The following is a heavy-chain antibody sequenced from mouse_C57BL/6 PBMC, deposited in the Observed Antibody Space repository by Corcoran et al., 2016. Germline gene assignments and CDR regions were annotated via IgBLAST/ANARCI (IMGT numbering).Heavy chain of an antibody. Sequence: QIKLVQPGPELKKPGETVKISCKVSGYTFTTYGMSWVKQAPGKGLRRMGWINTYSGVPTYADDFKGRFAFSLETSASTAYLQINNLKNEDTATYFCARGLRDAMDYWGQGTSVTVSS. CDR3: ARGLRDAMDY. CDR1: GYTFTTYG. D-gene: IGHD2-12*01. V-gene: IGHV9-3*01. CDR2: INTYSGVP. J-gene: IGHJ4*01.